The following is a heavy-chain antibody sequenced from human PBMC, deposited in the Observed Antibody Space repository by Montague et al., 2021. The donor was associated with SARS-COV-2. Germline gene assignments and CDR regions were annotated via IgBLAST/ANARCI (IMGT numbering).Heavy chain of an antibody. CDR2: INHSGNP. Sequence: SETLSLTCAVSGGSISSSNWWSWVRQPPAKGLEWMGEINHSGNPXYNRRLVGRDTISVDKSKNQFSLKLRCVTAADTAMNYCASRGAGWFGSNPERIDYRGLAPLITGSS. CDR3: ASRGAGWFGSNPERIDY. D-gene: IGHD3-10*01. V-gene: IGHV4-4*02. CDR1: GGSISSSNW. J-gene: IGHJ4*02.